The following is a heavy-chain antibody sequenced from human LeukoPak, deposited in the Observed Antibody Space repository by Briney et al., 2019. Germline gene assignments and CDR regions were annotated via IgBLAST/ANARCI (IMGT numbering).Heavy chain of an antibody. CDR3: ARGAPGSYCSGGSCPYFDY. Sequence: ASVKVSCKASAYTFTSYDINWVRQATGQGLEWMGWMNPNSGNTGYAQKFHGRVTMTRNTSISTAYMELSSPRSEDTAVYYCARGAPGSYCSGGSCPYFDYWGQGTLISVSS. D-gene: IGHD2-15*01. CDR2: MNPNSGNT. J-gene: IGHJ4*02. CDR1: AYTFTSYD. V-gene: IGHV1-8*01.